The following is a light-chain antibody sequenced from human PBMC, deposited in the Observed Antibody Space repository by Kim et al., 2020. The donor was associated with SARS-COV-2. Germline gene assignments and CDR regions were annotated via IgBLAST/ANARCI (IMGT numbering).Light chain of an antibody. J-gene: IGLJ3*02. V-gene: IGLV6-57*03. CDR3: HSYDTTNQV. CDR1: GGSIASTY. CDR2: EDD. Sequence: KAVTVTCTRRGGSIASTYVQWYQQRPGRAPTTVIYEDDRKPSGVPDRFSGSIDRSSNSASLTISGLEPEDEADYYCHSYDTTNQVFGGGTKLTVL.